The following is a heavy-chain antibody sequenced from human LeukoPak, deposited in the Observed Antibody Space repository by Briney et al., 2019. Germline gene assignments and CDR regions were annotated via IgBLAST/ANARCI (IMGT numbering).Heavy chain of an antibody. CDR3: ASIRGTLGY. CDR2: IKNKANSYIT. CDR1: GFTFSDHF. J-gene: IGHJ4*02. Sequence: PGGSLRLSCAASGFTFSDHFMDWVRQAPGKGLEWVGRIKNKANSYITQYAASMEGRFTISRDDSKNSLYQQMSSLKTEDTAMYYCASIRGTLGYWGQGTVVTVSS. D-gene: IGHD1-26*01. V-gene: IGHV3-72*01.